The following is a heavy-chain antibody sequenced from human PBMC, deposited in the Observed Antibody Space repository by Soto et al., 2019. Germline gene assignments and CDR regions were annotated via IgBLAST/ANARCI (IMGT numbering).Heavy chain of an antibody. J-gene: IGHJ4*02. CDR3: ARHLSTTIAPLPSDY. D-gene: IGHD1-1*01. CDR1: GGSISSSIYY. CDR2: IFYSGST. V-gene: IGHV4-39*01. Sequence: SETLSLTCTVSGGSISSSIYYGGWIRQPPGKGLEWIGSIFYSGSTYYNPSLKSRVTISVDTSKNQFSLKLSSVTAADTAVYYCARHLSTTIAPLPSDYWGQGTLVTGSS.